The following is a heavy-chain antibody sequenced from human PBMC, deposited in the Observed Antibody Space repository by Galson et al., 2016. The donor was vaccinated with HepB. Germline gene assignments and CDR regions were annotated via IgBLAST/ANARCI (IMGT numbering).Heavy chain of an antibody. CDR3: ANSRCSGGNCYSRYGMDV. V-gene: IGHV3-23*01. CDR2: FAASGSRT. Sequence: SLRLSCATSGFTFSTYAMSWVRQAPGKGLEWVSGFAASGSRTYYADSVKGRFTISRDNSENTLYLQMHSLRAEDTAVYYCANSRCSGGNCYSRYGMDVWGQGTTVTVSS. D-gene: IGHD2-15*01. CDR1: GFTFSTYA. J-gene: IGHJ6*02.